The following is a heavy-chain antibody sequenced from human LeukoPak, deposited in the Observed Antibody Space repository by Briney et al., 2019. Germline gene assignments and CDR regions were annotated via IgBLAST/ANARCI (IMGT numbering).Heavy chain of an antibody. CDR2: ISPNGGAA. D-gene: IGHD2-8*01. Sequence: ASVKVSCKASGYTFTSFDITWVRQAPGEGLEWMVWISPNGGAANYAQKLRGRVTMTTDTSTSTASMELRSLRSDDTAVYYCARGSASGTSGINHWGRGTLVTVSS. CDR3: ARGSASGTSGINH. V-gene: IGHV1-18*04. J-gene: IGHJ5*02. CDR1: GYTFTSFD.